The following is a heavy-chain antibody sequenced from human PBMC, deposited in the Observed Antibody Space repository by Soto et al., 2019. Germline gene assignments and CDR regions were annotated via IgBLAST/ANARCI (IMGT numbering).Heavy chain of an antibody. CDR1: GGSISSSSYY. Sequence: SETLSLTCSVSGGSISSSSYYWGWIRQPPGKGLEWIGSIYYSGSIYYNPSLKSQVTKSVDTSKNKISMKLSSVTAAETAVYYCARQSSGWYNWFDPWGQGTLVTVS. CDR3: ARQSSGWYNWFDP. CDR2: IYYSGSI. J-gene: IGHJ5*02. V-gene: IGHV4-39*01. D-gene: IGHD6-19*01.